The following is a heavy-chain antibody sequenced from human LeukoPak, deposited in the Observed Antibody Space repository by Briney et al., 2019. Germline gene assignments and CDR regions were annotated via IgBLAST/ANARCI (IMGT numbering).Heavy chain of an antibody. D-gene: IGHD6-19*01. CDR1: GFTLSSYW. Sequence: GGSLRLSCAASGFTLSSYWMHWVRQTPGKGLVWVSRINSDGNSRTYADSVKGRFTISRDNAKNTLYLQMDSLRAGDTAVYYFARDPAPIGGYDYWGQEPWSPSPQ. CDR3: ARDPAPIGGYDY. J-gene: IGHJ4*01. CDR2: INSDGNSR. V-gene: IGHV3-74*01.